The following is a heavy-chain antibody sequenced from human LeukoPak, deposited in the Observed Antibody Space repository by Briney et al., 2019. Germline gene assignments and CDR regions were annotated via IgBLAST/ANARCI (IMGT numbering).Heavy chain of an antibody. J-gene: IGHJ6*03. CDR2: ISGSGGST. D-gene: IGHD3-16*02. CDR3: AKAELSLYLYYYYMDV. CDR1: GFTFSSYG. V-gene: IGHV3-23*01. Sequence: GGSLRLSCAASGFTFSSYGMSWVRQAPGKGLEWVSAISGSGGSTYYADSVKGRFTISRDNSKNTLYLQMNSLRAEDTAVYYCAKAELSLYLYYYYMDVWGKGTTVTISS.